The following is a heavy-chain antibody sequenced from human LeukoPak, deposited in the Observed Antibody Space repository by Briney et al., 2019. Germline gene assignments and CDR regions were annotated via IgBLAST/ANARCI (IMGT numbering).Heavy chain of an antibody. Sequence: PGGSLRLSCAASGFTASSNYMSWVRQAPGKGLEWVSVIYSGGSTYYADSVKGRFTISRDNSKNTLYLQMNSLRAEDTAVYYCARGASGASEAFDIWGQGTMVTVSS. CDR3: ARGASGASEAFDI. J-gene: IGHJ3*02. D-gene: IGHD1-26*01. V-gene: IGHV3-53*01. CDR2: IYSGGST. CDR1: GFTASSNY.